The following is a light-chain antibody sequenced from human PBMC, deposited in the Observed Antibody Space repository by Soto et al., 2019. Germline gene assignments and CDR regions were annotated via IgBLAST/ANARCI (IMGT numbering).Light chain of an antibody. CDR2: DVS. CDR3: YSCSRSSGTRYV. V-gene: IGLV2-14*03. Sequence: QSALTQPASVSGSPAQSITISCTGTSSDIGAYNYVSWYQQHPGQAPKLMISDVSNRPSGISDRFSGSKSGNTASLTISGLQAEDEADYYCYSCSRSSGTRYVFGTGTKLTVL. CDR1: SSDIGAYNY. J-gene: IGLJ1*01.